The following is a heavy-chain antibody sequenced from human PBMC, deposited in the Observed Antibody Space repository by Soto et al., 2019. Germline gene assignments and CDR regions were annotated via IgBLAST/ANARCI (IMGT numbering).Heavy chain of an antibody. CDR1: GDSISNSDDY. Sequence: SETLSLTCTVSGDSISNSDDYWNRIRQTPGKGLECIASSDYSGSTSYNPSLRSRVVRSAGTSKNLFSLKMRSVTAADTALYFCARDGPYYYGFDVRGQGTTVTVSS. V-gene: IGHV4-30-4*01. J-gene: IGHJ6*02. CDR2: SDYSGST. CDR3: ARDGPYYYGFDV.